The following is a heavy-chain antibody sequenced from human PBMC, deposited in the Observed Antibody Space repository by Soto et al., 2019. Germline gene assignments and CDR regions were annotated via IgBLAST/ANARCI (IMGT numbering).Heavy chain of an antibody. CDR2: ISWNSGSI. J-gene: IGHJ6*02. D-gene: IGHD2-8*02. V-gene: IGHV3-9*01. CDR3: AKDMSPSSGGSADDHYYGMDV. CDR1: GFTFDDYA. Sequence: HPGGSLRLSCAASGFTFDDYAMHWVRQAPGKGLEWVSGISWNSGSIGYADSVKGRFTISRDNAKNSLYLQMNSLRAEDTALYYCAKDMSPSSGGSADDHYYGMDVWGQGTTVTVSS.